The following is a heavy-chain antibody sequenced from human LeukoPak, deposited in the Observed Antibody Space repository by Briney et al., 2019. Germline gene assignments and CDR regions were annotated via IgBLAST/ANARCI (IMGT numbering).Heavy chain of an antibody. V-gene: IGHV4-34*01. CDR3: ARATYGDFDP. Sequence: PSETLSLTCAVYGGSFSGYYWSWIRQPPGKGLEWIGEINHSGSTNYNPSLKSRVTISVDTSKNQFSLKLSSVTAADTAVYYCARATYGDFDPWGQGTLVTVSS. CDR1: GGSFSGYY. D-gene: IGHD4-17*01. CDR2: INHSGST. J-gene: IGHJ5*02.